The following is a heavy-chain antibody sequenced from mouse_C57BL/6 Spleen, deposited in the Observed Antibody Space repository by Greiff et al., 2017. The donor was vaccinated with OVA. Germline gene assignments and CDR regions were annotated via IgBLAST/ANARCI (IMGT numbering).Heavy chain of an antibody. D-gene: IGHD1-1*01. CDR2: IDPSDSDT. CDR1: GYTFTSYW. CDR3: AGGVTTVVDYYAMDY. V-gene: IGHV1-52*01. J-gene: IGHJ4*01. Sequence: VQLQQPGAELVRPGSSVKLSCKASGYTFTSYWMHWVKQRPIQGLEWIGNIDPSDSDTHYNQKFKDKATLTVDKSSSTAYMQLSSLTSEDSAVYYGAGGVTTVVDYYAMDYWGQGTSVTVSS.